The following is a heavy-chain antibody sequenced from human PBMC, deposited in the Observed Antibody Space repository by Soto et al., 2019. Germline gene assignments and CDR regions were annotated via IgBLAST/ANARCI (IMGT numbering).Heavy chain of an antibody. CDR2: IRQDGGAQ. V-gene: IGHV3-7*03. J-gene: IGHJ5*02. Sequence: GGSLRLSCAASGFTFTTYWMSWVRQAPGKGLEWVANIRQDGGAQYYVDSVKGRFTISRDNAKNSVYLQMDSLRVEDTAVYYCVRGGHGSGSYLGSSWGQGILVT. CDR3: VRGGHGSGSYLGSS. D-gene: IGHD3-10*01. CDR1: GFTFTTYW.